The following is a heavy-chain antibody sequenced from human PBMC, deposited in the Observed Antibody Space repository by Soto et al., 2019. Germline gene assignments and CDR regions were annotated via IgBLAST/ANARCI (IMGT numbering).Heavy chain of an antibody. CDR3: ARDLRGRYAY. J-gene: IGHJ4*02. Sequence: SQTLSLTGAISGDSVSSNSAAWNWIRQSPSRGLKWMGRTYYRSRWYNDYAVSVKGRITISPDTSGNHFSLHLNSVTPEVTAVYYCARDLRGRYAYWGQGTLVTVAS. D-gene: IGHD1-26*01. CDR2: TYYRSRWYN. CDR1: GDSVSSNSAA. V-gene: IGHV6-1*01.